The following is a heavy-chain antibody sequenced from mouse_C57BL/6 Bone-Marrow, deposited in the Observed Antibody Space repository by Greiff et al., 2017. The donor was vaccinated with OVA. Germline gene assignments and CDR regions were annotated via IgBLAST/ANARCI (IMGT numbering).Heavy chain of an antibody. CDR3: ARSPYYYGSSFWAMDY. V-gene: IGHV1-54*01. CDR1: GYAFTNYL. CDR2: INPGSGGT. Sequence: QVQLKESGAELVRPGTSVKVSCKASGYAFTNYLIEWVKQRPGQGLEWIGVINPGSGGTNYNEKFKGKATLTADKSSSTAYMQLSSLTSEDSAVYFCARSPYYYGSSFWAMDYWGQGTSVTVSS. J-gene: IGHJ4*01. D-gene: IGHD1-1*01.